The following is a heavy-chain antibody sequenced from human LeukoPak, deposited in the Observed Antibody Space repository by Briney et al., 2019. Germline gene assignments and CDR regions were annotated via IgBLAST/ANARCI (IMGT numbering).Heavy chain of an antibody. J-gene: IGHJ3*02. CDR2: INPNSGGT. CDR1: GYTFTGYY. V-gene: IGHV1-2*02. CDR3: ARELCTNGVCYVDAFDI. D-gene: IGHD2-8*01. Sequence: ASVKVSCKASGYTFTGYYIHWVRQAPGQGLEWMGWINPNSGGTNYAQKFQGRVTMTRDTSISTAYMELSRLRSDDTAVYYCARELCTNGVCYVDAFDIWGQGTMVTVSS.